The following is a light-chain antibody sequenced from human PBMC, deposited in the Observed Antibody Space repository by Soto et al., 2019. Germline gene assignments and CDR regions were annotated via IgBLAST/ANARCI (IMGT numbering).Light chain of an antibody. CDR2: DVR. V-gene: IGLV2-14*01. CDR3: SSYTSSHVV. Sequence: QSVLTQPASVSGSPGQSITISCTGTSSDVGAYEYVSWYQQYPGKAPKLMIYDVRNRPSGISSRFSGSKSGNTASLTISGLQTEDEADYYCSSYTSSHVVFGGGTKVTVL. J-gene: IGLJ2*01. CDR1: SSDVGAYEY.